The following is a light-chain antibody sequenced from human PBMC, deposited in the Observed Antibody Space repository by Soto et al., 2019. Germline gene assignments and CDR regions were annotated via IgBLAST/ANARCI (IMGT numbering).Light chain of an antibody. J-gene: IGKJ1*01. Sequence: DIQMTQSPSSLSASVGDRVTITCQASQNINNYLNWYQQKPGKVPKLLIYSASTLESGVPSRFSGSGSGTDFTLTISSLQPEDVANYYCQKYNSGLRTFGQGTKVDIK. V-gene: IGKV1-27*01. CDR1: QNINNY. CDR2: SAS. CDR3: QKYNSGLRT.